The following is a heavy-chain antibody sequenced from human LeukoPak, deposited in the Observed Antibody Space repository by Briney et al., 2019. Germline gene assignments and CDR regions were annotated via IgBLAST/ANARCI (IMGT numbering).Heavy chain of an antibody. Sequence: ASVKVSCKASGYTFISYGITWVRQAPGQGLEWMGWIGVYNGNTNYAQKFQGRVTMTTDTSTSTAYMELRSLRSDDTAVYYCARDGQSMIGPNWFDPWGQGTLVTVSS. V-gene: IGHV1-18*01. CDR3: ARDGQSMIGPNWFDP. J-gene: IGHJ5*02. CDR1: GYTFISYG. D-gene: IGHD3-16*01. CDR2: IGVYNGNT.